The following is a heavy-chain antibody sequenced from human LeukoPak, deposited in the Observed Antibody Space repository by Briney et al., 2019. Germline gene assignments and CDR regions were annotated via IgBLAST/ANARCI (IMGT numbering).Heavy chain of an antibody. CDR3: ARRTTFPVVGMDV. D-gene: IGHD1-7*01. V-gene: IGHV4-4*02. Sequence: SGTLSLTCAVSDGSISSNIWWTWARQPPGKGLEWIGEIFHSGSPNYTPSLKSRVTISVDKSKNQFSLKLSSVTAADTAVYYCARRTTFPVVGMDVWGQGTTVTVSS. J-gene: IGHJ6*02. CDR1: DGSISSNIW. CDR2: IFHSGSP.